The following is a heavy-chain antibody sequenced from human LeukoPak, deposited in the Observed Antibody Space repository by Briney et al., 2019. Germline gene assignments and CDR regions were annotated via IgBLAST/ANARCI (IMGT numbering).Heavy chain of an antibody. V-gene: IGHV1-18*01. D-gene: IGHD6-13*01. CDR1: GYTFTSYG. J-gene: IGHJ4*02. CDR3: ARRYSSSWYDHGLFDY. Sequence: ASVKVSCKASGYTFTSYGISWVRQAPGQGLEWMGWISAYNGNTNYAQKLQGRVTMTTDTSTSTAYMELRSLRSDDTAVYCCARRYSSSWYDHGLFDYWGQGTLVTVSS. CDR2: ISAYNGNT.